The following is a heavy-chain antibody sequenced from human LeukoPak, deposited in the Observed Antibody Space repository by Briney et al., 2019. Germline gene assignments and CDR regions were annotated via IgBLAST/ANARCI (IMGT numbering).Heavy chain of an antibody. D-gene: IGHD3-22*01. J-gene: IGHJ4*02. CDR2: ISSSSSTI. CDR3: ARGSTYYDSSGQVPFDY. Sequence: GGSLRLSCAASGFTFSTYSMNWVRQAPGKGLEWVSYISSSSSTIYYADSVKGRFTISRDNAKNSLYLQMNSQRAEDTAVYYCARGSTYYDSSGQVPFDYWGQGTLVTVSS. V-gene: IGHV3-48*01. CDR1: GFTFSTYS.